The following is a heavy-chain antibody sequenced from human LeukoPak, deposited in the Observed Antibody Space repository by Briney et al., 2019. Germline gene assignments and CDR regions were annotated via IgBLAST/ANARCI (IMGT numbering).Heavy chain of an antibody. Sequence: SETLSLTCTVSGGSISSGDYYWSWIRQPPGKGLEWIGYIYYSGSTYYNPSLKSRVTISVDTSKNQFSLNLSSVTAADTAVYYCTRDSQLEWFYSWGQGTLVTVSS. CDR3: TRDSQLEWFYS. CDR2: IYYSGST. CDR1: GGSISSGDYY. V-gene: IGHV4-30-4*01. J-gene: IGHJ5*01. D-gene: IGHD3-10*01.